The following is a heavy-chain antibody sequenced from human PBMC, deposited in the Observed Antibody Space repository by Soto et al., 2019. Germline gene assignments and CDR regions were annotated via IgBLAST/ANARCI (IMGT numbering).Heavy chain of an antibody. CDR3: GKDISAGGMDV. Sequence: EVQLVESGGGLVHPGGSLRLSCTGSGLTVQDYAMHWVRQAPGKGLEWVSGIYWNSDRIDYADSVRGRFTVSRDNARNSLYLQMNSLTTEDTAYYYCGKDISAGGMDVWGRGIMVTVSS. V-gene: IGHV3-9*01. D-gene: IGHD6-13*01. J-gene: IGHJ6*04. CDR2: IYWNSDRI. CDR1: GLTVQDYA.